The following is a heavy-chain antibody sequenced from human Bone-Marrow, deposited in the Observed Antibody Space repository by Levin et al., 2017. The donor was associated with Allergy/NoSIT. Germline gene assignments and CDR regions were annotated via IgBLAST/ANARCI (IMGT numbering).Heavy chain of an antibody. CDR3: ANLRDGDRSY. J-gene: IGHJ4*02. CDR1: GYSFTSYW. D-gene: IGHD5-24*01. V-gene: IGHV5-51*01. CDR2: IYPGDSDT. Sequence: PTASVKVSCKASGYSFTSYWIAWVRQMPGKGLEWMGIIYPGDSDTRYSPSFQGQVTISADKSISTAYLQWSSLKASDTSMYYCANLRDGDRSYWGQGTLVTVSS.